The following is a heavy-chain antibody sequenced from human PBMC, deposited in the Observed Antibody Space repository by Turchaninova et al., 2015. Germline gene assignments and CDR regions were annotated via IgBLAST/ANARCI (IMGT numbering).Heavy chain of an antibody. CDR2: IPYNGAT. V-gene: IGHV4-59*02. D-gene: IGHD2-8*02. Sequence: QVQLQDSGPGLVKTSETLSLTCTVSGASVLNSYWGWIRQPPGKGLAWPAYIPYNGATNSNPSLKSRLSMSRAMSKHPFSRSLRPVTAADTAVYYGARETSPTGRHSLDYWGQGALIAVSS. J-gene: IGHJ4*02. CDR3: ARETSPTGRHSLDY. CDR1: GASVLNSY.